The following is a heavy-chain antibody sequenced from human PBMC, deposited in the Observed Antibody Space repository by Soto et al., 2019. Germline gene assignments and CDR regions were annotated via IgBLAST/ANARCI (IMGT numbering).Heavy chain of an antibody. CDR2: MNPNSGNT. CDR1: GGTFSSYA. D-gene: IGHD6-13*01. J-gene: IGHJ4*02. Sequence: GASVKVSCKASGGTFSSYAISWVRQAPGQGLEWMGWMNPNSGNTGYAQKFQGRVTMTRNTSISTAYMELSSLRSEDTAVYYCARGAVAAALITMTDYWGQGTLVTVSS. V-gene: IGHV1-8*02. CDR3: ARGAVAAALITMTDY.